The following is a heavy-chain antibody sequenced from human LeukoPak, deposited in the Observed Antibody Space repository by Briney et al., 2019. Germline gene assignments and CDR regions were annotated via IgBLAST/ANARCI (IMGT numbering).Heavy chain of an antibody. Sequence: PGGSLRLSCTASGFTFGDYAMSWVRQAPGKGLEWVGFIRSKAYGGTTEYAASVKGRFTISRDDSKSIAYLQMNSLKTEDTAVYYCTRGGLQNEYYYYGMDVWGQGTTVTVSS. CDR2: IRSKAYGGTT. CDR1: GFTFGDYA. D-gene: IGHD2-21*02. V-gene: IGHV3-49*04. CDR3: TRGGLQNEYYYYGMDV. J-gene: IGHJ6*02.